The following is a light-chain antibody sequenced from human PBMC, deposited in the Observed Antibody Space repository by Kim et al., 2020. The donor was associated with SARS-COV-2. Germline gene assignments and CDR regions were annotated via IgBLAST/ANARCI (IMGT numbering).Light chain of an antibody. CDR1: QSVSSQ. V-gene: IGKV3-11*01. J-gene: IGKJ1*01. CDR2: DVS. Sequence: LYPGERATLPCRASQSVSSQLAWYQQTPGQAPRLLMYDVSNRATGIPDRFSGSGSGTDFTLTISSLEPEDFALYYCQQRYSWPVTFGQGTKVDIK. CDR3: QQRYSWPVT.